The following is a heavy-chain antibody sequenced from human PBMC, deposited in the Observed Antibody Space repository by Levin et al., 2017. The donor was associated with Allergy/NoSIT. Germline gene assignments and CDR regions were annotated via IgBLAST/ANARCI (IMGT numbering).Heavy chain of an antibody. CDR3: ARESIAARPVY. CDR2: ISSSGSTI. V-gene: IGHV3-11*01. D-gene: IGHD6-6*01. J-gene: IGHJ4*02. Sequence: GESLKISCAASGFTFSDYYMSWIRQAPGKGLEWVSYISSSGSTIYYADSVKGRFTISRDNAKNSLYLQMNSLRAEDTAVYYCARESIAARPVYWGQGTLVTVSS. CDR1: GFTFSDYY.